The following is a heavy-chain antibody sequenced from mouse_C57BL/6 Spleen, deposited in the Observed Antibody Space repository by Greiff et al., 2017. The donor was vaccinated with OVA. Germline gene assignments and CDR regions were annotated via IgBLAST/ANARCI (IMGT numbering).Heavy chain of an antibody. CDR2: IYPGDGDT. CDR3: AISGIYYAMDY. J-gene: IGHJ4*01. V-gene: IGHV1-80*01. Sequence: QVQLQQSGAELVTPGASVKISCKASGYAFSSYWMNWVKQRPGKGLEWIGQIYPGDGDTNYNGKFKGKATLTADKSSSTAYMQLSSLTSEDSAVYFCAISGIYYAMDYWGQGTSVTVSS. CDR1: GYAFSSYW.